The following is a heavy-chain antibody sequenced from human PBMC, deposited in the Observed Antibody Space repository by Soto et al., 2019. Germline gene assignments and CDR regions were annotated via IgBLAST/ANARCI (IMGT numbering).Heavy chain of an antibody. D-gene: IGHD3-10*01. CDR2: ISSNGGST. J-gene: IGHJ6*02. CDR3: ARATHYGSGRSYYYYYGMDV. V-gene: IGHV3-64*01. CDR1: GFTFRSYA. Sequence: PGGSLRLSCAASGFTFRSYAMHWVLQAPGKGVGYVSAISSNGGSTYYANSVKGRFTISRDNSKNTLYLQMGSLRAEDMAVYYCARATHYGSGRSYYYYYGMDVWGQGTTVTVSS.